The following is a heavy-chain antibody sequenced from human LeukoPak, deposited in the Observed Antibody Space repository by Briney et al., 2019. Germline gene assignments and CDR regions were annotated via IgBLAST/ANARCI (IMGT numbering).Heavy chain of an antibody. D-gene: IGHD3-3*01. CDR2: IYYSGST. CDR1: GGSISSSSYY. J-gene: IGHJ4*02. Sequence: KPSETLSLTCTVSGGSISSSSYYWGWIRQPPGKGLEWIGSIYYSGSTYYNPSLKSRVTISVDTSKNQFSLKLSSVTAADTAVYYCARGFWSGSNYWGQGTLVTVSS. CDR3: ARGFWSGSNY. V-gene: IGHV4-39*07.